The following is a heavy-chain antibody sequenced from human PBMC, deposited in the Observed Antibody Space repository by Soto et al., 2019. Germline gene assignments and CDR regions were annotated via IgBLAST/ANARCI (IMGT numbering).Heavy chain of an antibody. J-gene: IGHJ4*02. CDR3: ARDNSRTFPAAPGDKKSDSSGWCFAL. V-gene: IGHV1-8*01. CDR2: VNPNSGNT. CDR1: GYTFTSYD. Sequence: ASVKVSCKASGYTFTSYDINWVRQATGQGLEWMGWVNPNSGNTDYAQKFQGRVTMTRDTSTSTVYMELNSLTSEDTAIYYCARDNSRTFPAAPGDKKSDSSGWCFALWGQGTLVPVSS. D-gene: IGHD6-13*01.